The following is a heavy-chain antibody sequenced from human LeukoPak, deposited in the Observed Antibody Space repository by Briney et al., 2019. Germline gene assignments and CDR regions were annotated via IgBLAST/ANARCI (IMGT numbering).Heavy chain of an antibody. J-gene: IGHJ4*02. Sequence: ASVKVSCKASGYTFTSYGISWVRQAPGQGLEWMGWISAYNGNTNYAQKLQGRVTMTTDTSTSTAYMERRSLRSDDTAVYYCARAYYYDSSGYYYLYYWGQGTLVTVSS. CDR1: GYTFTSYG. CDR3: ARAYYYDSSGYYYLYY. V-gene: IGHV1-18*01. D-gene: IGHD3-22*01. CDR2: ISAYNGNT.